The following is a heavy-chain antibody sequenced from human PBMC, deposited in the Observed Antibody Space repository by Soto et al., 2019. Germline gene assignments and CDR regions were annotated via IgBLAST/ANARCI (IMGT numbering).Heavy chain of an antibody. CDR2: IYPGDSDT. J-gene: IGHJ6*02. CDR3: ATIDYGDYNAMDV. D-gene: IGHD4-17*01. Sequence: PGESLKISCKGSGYSFTRYWIGWVRQMPGKGLEWMGIIYPGDSDTRYSPSFQGHVTISADKSINTAYLQWSSLKASDTAIYYCATIDYGDYNAMDVWGQGTTVTVSS. V-gene: IGHV5-51*01. CDR1: GYSFTRYW.